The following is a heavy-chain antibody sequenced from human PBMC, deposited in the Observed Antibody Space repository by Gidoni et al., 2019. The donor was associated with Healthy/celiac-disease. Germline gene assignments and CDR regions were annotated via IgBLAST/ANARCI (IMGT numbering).Heavy chain of an antibody. CDR3: ARGGGQDIIVVPAAYYMDV. D-gene: IGHD2-2*01. CDR2: IIPIFGTA. V-gene: IGHV1-69*01. CDR1: GGTFSSYA. J-gene: IGHJ6*03. Sequence: QVQLVQSGAEVKKPGSSVKVSCKASGGTFSSYAISWVRQAPGQRLEWMGGIIPIFGTAKYAQKFQGRVTITADESTSTAYMELSSLRSEDTAVYYCARGGGQDIIVVPAAYYMDVWGKGTTVTVSS.